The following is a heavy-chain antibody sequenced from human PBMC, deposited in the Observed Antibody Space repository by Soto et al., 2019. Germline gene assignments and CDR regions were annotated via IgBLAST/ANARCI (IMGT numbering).Heavy chain of an antibody. D-gene: IGHD5-18*01. CDR2: IYHSGST. Sequence: SETLSLTCAVSGGSISSSNWWSWVRQPPGKGLEWIGEIYHSGSTNCNPSLKSRVTISVDKSKNQFSLKLSSVTAADTAVYYCARVGVHTAMDLYYYYGMDVWGQGTRVTFSS. CDR1: GGSISSSNW. V-gene: IGHV4-4*02. J-gene: IGHJ6*02. CDR3: ARVGVHTAMDLYYYYGMDV.